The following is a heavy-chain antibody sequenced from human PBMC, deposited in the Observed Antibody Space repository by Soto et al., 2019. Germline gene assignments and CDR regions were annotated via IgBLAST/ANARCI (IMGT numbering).Heavy chain of an antibody. CDR3: AKVKCRGDCYTFDY. V-gene: IGHV3-30*18. CDR2: ISYDGSNK. J-gene: IGHJ4*02. CDR1: GFTFSSYG. Sequence: GGSLRLSCAASGFTFSSYGMHWVRQAPGKGLEWVAVISYDGSNKYYADSVKGRFTISRDNSKNTLYLQMNSLRAEDTAVYYCAKVKCRGDCYTFDYWGQGTLVTVSS. D-gene: IGHD2-21*02.